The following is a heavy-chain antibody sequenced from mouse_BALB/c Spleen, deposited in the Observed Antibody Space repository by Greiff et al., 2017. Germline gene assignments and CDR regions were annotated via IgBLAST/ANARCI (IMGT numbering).Heavy chain of an antibody. V-gene: IGHV1S29*02. D-gene: IGHD1-2*01. CDR1: GYTFTDYN. J-gene: IGHJ4*01. CDR2: IYPYNGGT. Sequence: EVQLQESGPELVKPGASVKISCKASGYTFTDYNMHWVKQSHGKSLEWIGYIYPYNGGTGYNQKFKSKATLTVDNSSSTAYMELRSLTSEDSAVYYCARWGLRLRAMDYWGQGTSVTVSS. CDR3: ARWGLRLRAMDY.